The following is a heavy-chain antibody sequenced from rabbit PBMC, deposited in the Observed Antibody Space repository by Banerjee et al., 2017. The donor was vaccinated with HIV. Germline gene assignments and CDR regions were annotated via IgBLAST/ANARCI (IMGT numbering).Heavy chain of an antibody. CDR3: ARDTGASDVGYGFGFNL. V-gene: IGHV1S40*01. D-gene: IGHD6-1*01. J-gene: IGHJ4*01. CDR2: IDTDISGST. CDR1: GFDFSSSYY. Sequence: QSLEESGGDLVKPGASLALTCTASGFDFSSSYYMCWVRQAPGKGLEWIACIDTDISGSTYYANWAKGRFTISKTSSTTVSLLMTSLTAADTATYFCARDTGASDVGYGFGFNLWGPGTLVTVS.